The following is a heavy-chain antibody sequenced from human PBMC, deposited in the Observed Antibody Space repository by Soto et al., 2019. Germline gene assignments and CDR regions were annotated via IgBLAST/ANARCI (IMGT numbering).Heavy chain of an antibody. V-gene: IGHV1-18*04. D-gene: IGHD6-13*01. Sequence: VASVKVSCKASGYTFTSYGISWVRQAPGQGLEWMGWISAYNGNTNYAQKLQGRVTMTTDTSTSTAYMELRSLRSDDTAVYYCARRGSSWYLSGYYGMDVWGQGTTVTVSS. CDR3: ARRGSSWYLSGYYGMDV. CDR2: ISAYNGNT. J-gene: IGHJ6*02. CDR1: GYTFTSYG.